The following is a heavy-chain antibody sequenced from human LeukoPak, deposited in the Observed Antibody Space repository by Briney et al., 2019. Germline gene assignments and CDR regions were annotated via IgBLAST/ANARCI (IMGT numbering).Heavy chain of an antibody. CDR2: ISGSGGST. Sequence: GGSLRLSCAASGFTFSSYAMRWVRQAPGKGLEGVSAISGSGGSTYYADSVKGRFTISRDNSKNTLYLQMNSLRAEDTAVYYCAKVAGSYFVVHFDYWGQGTLVTVSS. J-gene: IGHJ4*02. CDR3: AKVAGSYFVVHFDY. CDR1: GFTFSSYA. D-gene: IGHD3-10*01. V-gene: IGHV3-23*01.